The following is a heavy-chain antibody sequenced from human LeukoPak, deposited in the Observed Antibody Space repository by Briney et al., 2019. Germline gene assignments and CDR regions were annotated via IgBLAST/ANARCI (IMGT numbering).Heavy chain of an antibody. CDR3: AKTGVGYCTGGSCSAADY. CDR2: ISCSGGST. V-gene: IGHV3-23*01. CDR1: GFTFSSYA. Sequence: GGSRRLSCAASGFTFSSYARSWVRQAPGKGLEWVSAISCSGGSTNYADSVKGRFTISRDNSKNTLYLQMNSLRAEDTAVFYCAKTGVGYCTGGSCSAADYWGQGTLVTVSS. D-gene: IGHD2-15*01. J-gene: IGHJ4*02.